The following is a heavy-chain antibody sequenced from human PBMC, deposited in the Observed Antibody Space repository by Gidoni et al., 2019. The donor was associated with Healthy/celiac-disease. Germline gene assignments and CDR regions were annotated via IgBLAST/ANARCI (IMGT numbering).Heavy chain of an antibody. D-gene: IGHD6-13*01. J-gene: IGHJ4*02. CDR3: ARDVRRIAAAGTTNDY. CDR1: GYTFTSSG. CDR2: ISAYNGNK. Sequence: QVQLVQSGAEVQKPGASVKVSCKASGYTFTSSGIRWVRQAPGQGLEWMGWISAYNGNKNDAQKLQGRVTRTTDTSTSTAYMELRSLRSDDTAVYYCARDVRRIAAAGTTNDYWGQGTLVTVSS. V-gene: IGHV1-18*01.